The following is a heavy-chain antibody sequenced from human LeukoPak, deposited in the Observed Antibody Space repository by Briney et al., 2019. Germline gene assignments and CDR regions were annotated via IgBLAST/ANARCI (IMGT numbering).Heavy chain of an antibody. CDR3: AKVSESNYDILTGYYTPYYFDY. D-gene: IGHD3-9*01. Sequence: PGGSLRLSCAASEFTFSISAMSWVRQAPGKGLEWVSGISDSGGSTFYADSVKGRFTISRDNSKNILYLQMNSLRADDTAVYYCAKVSESNYDILTGYYTPYYFDYWGQGTLVTVSS. CDR1: EFTFSISA. CDR2: ISDSGGST. J-gene: IGHJ4*02. V-gene: IGHV3-23*01.